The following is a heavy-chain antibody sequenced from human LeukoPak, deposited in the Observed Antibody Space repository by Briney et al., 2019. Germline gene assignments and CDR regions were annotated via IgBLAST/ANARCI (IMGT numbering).Heavy chain of an antibody. Sequence: GGSLRLSCVASGFTFSRHWMTWVRQAPGKRLEWVGNINPDGGDKFYLDSVKGRFTMSRDNARNSLHLQMDSLRAEDTAVYYCARLKGTTSVFDYWGQGTLVTVSS. J-gene: IGHJ4*02. V-gene: IGHV3-7*03. D-gene: IGHD1-26*01. CDR2: INPDGGDK. CDR1: GFTFSRHW. CDR3: ARLKGTTSVFDY.